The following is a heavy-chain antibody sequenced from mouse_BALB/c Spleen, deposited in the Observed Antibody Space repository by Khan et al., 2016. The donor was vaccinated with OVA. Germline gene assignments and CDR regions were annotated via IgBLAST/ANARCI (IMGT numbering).Heavy chain of an antibody. CDR1: GFSLTNYG. CDR3: ARQPYYHYNIMDS. V-gene: IGHV2-6-1*01. Sequence: QVRLQQSGPGLVVPSQSLSITCTISGFSLTNYGVHWVRQPPGKGLEWLVVMWSDGSATYNSALKSRLTISKDKSKSQVFLKMNSLQTDDTAMYFCARQPYYHYNIMDSWGQGTSVTVSS. CDR2: MWSDGSA. J-gene: IGHJ4*01. D-gene: IGHD2-10*01.